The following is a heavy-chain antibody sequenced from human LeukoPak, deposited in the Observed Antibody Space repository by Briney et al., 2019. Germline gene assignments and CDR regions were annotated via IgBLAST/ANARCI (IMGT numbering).Heavy chain of an antibody. CDR3: AKGASRCCYDSSGYYYFHYYYGMDV. Sequence: SVKVSCKASGGTFSSYAISWVRQAPGLGLEWMGRIIPILGIANYAQKFQGRVTITADKSTSTAYMELSSLRSEDTALYYCAKGASRCCYDSSGYYYFHYYYGMDVWGQGTTVTVSS. CDR1: GGTFSSYA. V-gene: IGHV1-69*04. D-gene: IGHD3-22*01. CDR2: IIPILGIA. J-gene: IGHJ6*02.